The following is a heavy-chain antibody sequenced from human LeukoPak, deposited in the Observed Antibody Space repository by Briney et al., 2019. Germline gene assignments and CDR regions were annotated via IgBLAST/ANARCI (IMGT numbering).Heavy chain of an antibody. CDR3: ARDLHSRRSTSVSAKY. J-gene: IGHJ4*02. Sequence: PGGSLRLSCAASGFNFSDYYMSWIRQAPGKGLEWISYISSSGLSIYYTDSEKGRFTTTRDNAKNSLYLHMNSLRAEDTAVYYCARDLHSRRSTSVSAKYWGQGTLVTVSS. CDR1: GFNFSDYY. V-gene: IGHV3-11*04. CDR2: ISSSGLSI. D-gene: IGHD2/OR15-2a*01.